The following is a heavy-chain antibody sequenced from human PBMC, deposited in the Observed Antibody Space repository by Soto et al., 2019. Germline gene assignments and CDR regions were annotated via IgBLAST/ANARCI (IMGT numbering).Heavy chain of an antibody. Sequence: GGSLRLSCAASGFTFSSYSMNWVRQAPGKGLEWVSYISSSSSTIYYADSVKGRFTISRDNAKNSLYLQMNSLRAEDTALYYCAKGHLAAAGTFWFDPWGQGTLVTVSS. J-gene: IGHJ5*02. V-gene: IGHV3-48*01. CDR1: GFTFSSYS. CDR2: ISSSSSTI. D-gene: IGHD6-13*01. CDR3: AKGHLAAAGTFWFDP.